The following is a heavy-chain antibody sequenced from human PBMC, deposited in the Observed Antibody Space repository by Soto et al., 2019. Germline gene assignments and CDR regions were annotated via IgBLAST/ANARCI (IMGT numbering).Heavy chain of an antibody. D-gene: IGHD3-10*01. CDR1: GYTFTSYY. J-gene: IGHJ4*02. CDR2: INPSGGST. V-gene: IGHV1-46*01. CDR3: ARVAPLGSGSRTRYFDY. Sequence: GASVKVSCKASGYTFTSYYMHWVRQAPGQGLEWMGIINPSGGSTSYAQKFQGRVTMTRDTSTSTVYMELSSLRSEDTAVYYCARVAPLGSGSRTRYFDYWGQGTLVTVSS.